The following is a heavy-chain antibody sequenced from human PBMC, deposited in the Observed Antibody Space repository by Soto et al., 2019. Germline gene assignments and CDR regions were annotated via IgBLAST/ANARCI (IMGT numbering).Heavy chain of an antibody. CDR3: APHVSCSGGSCQYDAFAI. CDR2: ITADGGT. CDR1: GFTVSSHA. D-gene: IGHD2-15*01. J-gene: IGHJ3*02. Sequence: EVQVLESGGGLVQPGGSLRLSCEGSGFTVSSHAMTWIRQAPGKGPEWVSTITADGGTYYADSVKGRFAMSRDTSESTXNLPMNSLGAEDTAAYYCAPHVSCSGGSCQYDAFAIRGQGTMVTVSS. V-gene: IGHV3-23*01.